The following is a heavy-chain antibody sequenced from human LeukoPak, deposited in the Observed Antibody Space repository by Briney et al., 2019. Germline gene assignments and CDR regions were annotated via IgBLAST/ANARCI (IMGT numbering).Heavy chain of an antibody. D-gene: IGHD3-3*01. CDR2: MNPNSGNT. CDR1: GYTFTSYD. CDR3: ARHEGDFWGPLDY. J-gene: IGHJ4*02. V-gene: IGHV1-8*01. Sequence: ASVKVSCKASGYTFTSYDINWVRQATGQALEWMGWMNPNSGNTGYAQKFQGRVTMTRNTSISTAYMELSSLRSEDTAVYYCARHEGDFWGPLDYWGQGTLVTVSS.